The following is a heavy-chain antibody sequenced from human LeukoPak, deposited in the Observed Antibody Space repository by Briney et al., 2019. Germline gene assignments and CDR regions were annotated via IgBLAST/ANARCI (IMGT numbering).Heavy chain of an antibody. D-gene: IGHD6-6*01. V-gene: IGHV3-30-3*01. CDR1: GFTFSSYA. CDR3: ARDEAYSSSSNFDY. CDR2: MSYDGSNK. J-gene: IGHJ4*02. Sequence: PGGSLRLSCAASGFTFSSYAMPWVRQAPGKGLEWVAVMSYDGSNKYYADSVKGRFTISRDNSKNTLYLQMNSLRAEDTAVYYCARDEAYSSSSNFDYRGQGTLVTVSS.